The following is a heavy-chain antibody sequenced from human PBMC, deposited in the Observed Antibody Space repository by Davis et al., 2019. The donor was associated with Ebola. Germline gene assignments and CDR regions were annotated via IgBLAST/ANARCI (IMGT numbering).Heavy chain of an antibody. CDR3: ARGYDFWSGYLGRFDY. J-gene: IGHJ4*02. D-gene: IGHD3-3*01. V-gene: IGHV3-74*01. Sequence: GESLKISCAASGFTFSSYWMHWVRQAPGKGLVWVSRINSDGSSTSYADSVKGRFTISKDNAKNTLYLQMNSLRAEDTAVYYCARGYDFWSGYLGRFDYWGQGTLVTVSS. CDR1: GFTFSSYW. CDR2: INSDGSST.